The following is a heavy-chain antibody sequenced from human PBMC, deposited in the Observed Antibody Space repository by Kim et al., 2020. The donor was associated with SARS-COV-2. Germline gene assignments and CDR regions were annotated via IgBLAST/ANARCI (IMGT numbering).Heavy chain of an antibody. D-gene: IGHD4-17*01. Sequence: YNPSLKSRVTISVATSKNQFSLKLSSVTAADTAVYYCAREKVTTVTTYDYWGQGTLVTVSS. J-gene: IGHJ4*02. V-gene: IGHV4-59*01. CDR3: AREKVTTVTTYDY.